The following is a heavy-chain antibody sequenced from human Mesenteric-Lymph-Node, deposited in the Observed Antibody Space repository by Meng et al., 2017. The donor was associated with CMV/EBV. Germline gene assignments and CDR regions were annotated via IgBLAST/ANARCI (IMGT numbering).Heavy chain of an antibody. D-gene: IGHD3-10*01. CDR1: GFIVNSDS. V-gene: IGHV3-53*01. CDR3: ARASGRYWIGWFDP. CDR2: ISSDGST. Sequence: ACGFIVNSDSRSWVRQATAKGPECLSIISSDGSTYYADSVKGRFTISRDNYKNTLHLQMSSLRADDTAVYYCARASGRYWIGWFDPWGQGTLVTVSS. J-gene: IGHJ5*02.